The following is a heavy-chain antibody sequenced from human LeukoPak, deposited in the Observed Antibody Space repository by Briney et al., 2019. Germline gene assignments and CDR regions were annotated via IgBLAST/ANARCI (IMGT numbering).Heavy chain of an antibody. D-gene: IGHD6-13*01. CDR3: ARGSSTWYFEY. CDR2: TSAYTGNT. V-gene: IGHV1-18*01. J-gene: IGHJ4*02. CDR1: GYTFSTYG. Sequence: ASVKVSRKASGYTFSTYGISWVRQAPGQGLEWMGRTSAYTGNTNYAQKFQGKVTMTTDTSTSTAYMELRSLTSDDTAVYYCARGSSTWYFEYWGQGTLVTVSS.